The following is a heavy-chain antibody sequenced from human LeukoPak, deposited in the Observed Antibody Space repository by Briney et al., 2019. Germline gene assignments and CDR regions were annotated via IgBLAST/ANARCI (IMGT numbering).Heavy chain of an antibody. J-gene: IGHJ4*02. CDR3: ARLAYGANYIDY. D-gene: IGHD4-17*01. CDR1: GYTFTNYD. Sequence: GASVKVSCKASGYTFTNYDVNWVRQAPGQGLEWMGWISAHNGNTNYAQKLQGRVTMTTDTSTTTAYMEMRSLGSDDTAVYYCARLAYGANYIDYWGQGTLVTVSS. V-gene: IGHV1-18*01. CDR2: ISAHNGNT.